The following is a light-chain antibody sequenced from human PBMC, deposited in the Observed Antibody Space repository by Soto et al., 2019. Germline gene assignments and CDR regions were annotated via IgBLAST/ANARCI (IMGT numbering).Light chain of an antibody. CDR3: QQYGSSPT. CDR1: QSVSSSY. J-gene: IGKJ4*01. Sequence: EIVLTQSPGTLSLSPGERATLSCRASQSVSSSYLAWYQQKPGQAPRLLIYGASSRATGIPDRFSGSESGTDFTLTISRLAPEDFAVYYCQQYGSSPTFGGGTKVEIK. CDR2: GAS. V-gene: IGKV3-20*01.